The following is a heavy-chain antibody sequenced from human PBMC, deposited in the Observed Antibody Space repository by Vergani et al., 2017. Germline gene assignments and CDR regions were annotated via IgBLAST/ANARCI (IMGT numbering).Heavy chain of an antibody. J-gene: IGHJ4*02. V-gene: IGHV4-61*02. CDR1: GGSISSGSYY. Sequence: QVQLQESGPGLVKPSQTLSLTCTVSGGSISSGSYYWSWIRQPAGKGLEWIGRIYTSGSTNYNPSLKSRVTISVDTSKNQFSLKLSSVTAADTAVYYCARDLMVRGAPPDYWGQGTLVTVSS. D-gene: IGHD3-10*01. CDR3: ARDLMVRGAPPDY. CDR2: IYTSGST.